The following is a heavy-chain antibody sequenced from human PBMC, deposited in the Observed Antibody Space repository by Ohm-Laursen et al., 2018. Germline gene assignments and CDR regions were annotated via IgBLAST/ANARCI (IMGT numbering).Heavy chain of an antibody. CDR2: ISKDGSNK. CDR1: GFTFSSYG. V-gene: IGHV3-30*03. Sequence: SLRLSCSASGFTFSSYGMHWVRQAPGKGLEWVAVISKDGSNKYSAESVKGRFTISRDNAKNSLYLQMNSLRAEDTAVYYCASLKPPLYYYGMDVWGQGTTVTVSS. CDR3: ASLKPPLYYYGMDV. J-gene: IGHJ6*02.